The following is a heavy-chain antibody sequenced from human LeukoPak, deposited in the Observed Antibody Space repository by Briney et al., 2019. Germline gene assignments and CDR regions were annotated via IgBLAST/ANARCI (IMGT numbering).Heavy chain of an antibody. CDR2: MYISGIS. Sequence: PSETLSLTCTVSGGSIGPYQWNWIRQPAGKGLEWIGRMYISGISDYNPSLKSRVTMSLDTSKNQFSLNLRSVTAADTAVYYCARDGAAQFDSYMDVWGKGTTVTVSS. J-gene: IGHJ6*03. CDR3: ARDGAAQFDSYMDV. CDR1: GGSIGPYQ. D-gene: IGHD6-13*01. V-gene: IGHV4-4*07.